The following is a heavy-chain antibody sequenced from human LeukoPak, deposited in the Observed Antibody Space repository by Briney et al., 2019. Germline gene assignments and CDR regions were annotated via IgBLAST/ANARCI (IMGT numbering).Heavy chain of an antibody. CDR3: ARAPHSTY. CDR2: INPSGGST. V-gene: IGHV1-46*01. CDR1: GYTFTSYY. Sequence: ASVKVSCKASGYTFTSYYMHWVRQAPGQGLEWMGIINPSGGSTSYAQKFQGRVTMTRDTSISTAYMELSRLRSDDTAVYYCARAPHSTYWGQGTLVTVSS. J-gene: IGHJ4*02.